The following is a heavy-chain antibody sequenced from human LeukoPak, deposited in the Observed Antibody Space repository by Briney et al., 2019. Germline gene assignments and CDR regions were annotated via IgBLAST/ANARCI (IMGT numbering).Heavy chain of an antibody. CDR2: IYYSGST. V-gene: IGHV4-59*01. CDR1: GGSISSYY. J-gene: IGHJ3*02. CDR3: ARGAGDDSSGYYRNDAFDI. Sequence: SETLSLTCTVSGGSISSYYWSWIRQPPGKGLEWIGYIYYSGSTNYNPSLKSRVTISVDTSKNQFSLKLSSVTAADTAVYYCARGAGDDSSGYYRNDAFDIWGQGTMVTVSS. D-gene: IGHD3-22*01.